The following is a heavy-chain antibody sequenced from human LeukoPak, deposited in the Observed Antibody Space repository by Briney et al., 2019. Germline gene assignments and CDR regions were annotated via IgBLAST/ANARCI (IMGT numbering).Heavy chain of an antibody. CDR1: GYTFTDYY. D-gene: IGHD2-21*02. J-gene: IGHJ5*02. V-gene: IGHV1-2*02. CDR3: ARVKVTAIRGWFDP. Sequence: ASVKVSCKASGYTFTDYYIHWVRQAPGQGLEWMGWINPNSGGTNYAQIFQGRVTMTSDTSISTAYMELSSVTSDDTAVYYCARVKVTAIRGWFDPWGQGTLVTVSS. CDR2: INPNSGGT.